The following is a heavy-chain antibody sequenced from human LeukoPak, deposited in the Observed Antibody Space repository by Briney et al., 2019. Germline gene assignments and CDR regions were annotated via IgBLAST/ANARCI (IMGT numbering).Heavy chain of an antibody. CDR3: AKATYYYDSYGYNGVFDY. J-gene: IGHJ4*02. V-gene: IGHV3-23*01. D-gene: IGHD3-22*01. CDR1: GFTIISYA. CDR2: VSGTADNT. Sequence: GGSLRLSCEASGFTIISYAMSWVRQAPGKGLEWVSAVSGTADNTYYAESVRGRFTISRDNSKNTLYLQMNSLRAEDAAVYFCAKATYYYDSYGYNGVFDYWGQGTLVTLSS.